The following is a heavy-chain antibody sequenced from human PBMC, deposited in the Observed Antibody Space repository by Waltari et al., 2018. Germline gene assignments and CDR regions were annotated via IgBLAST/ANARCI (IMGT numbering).Heavy chain of an antibody. CDR3: AREEDNYPSPYYYYYYMDV. V-gene: IGHV4-38-2*02. Sequence: QVQLQESGPGLVKPSETLSLTCAVSGYSISSGYYWVWIRQPPGKGLEWIGSLHHSGSTDYNPSLRSRVTISVDTSKNQFSLKLSSVTAADTAVHYCAREEDNYPSPYYYYYYMDVWGKGTTVTVSS. D-gene: IGHD4-4*01. CDR1: GYSISSGYY. J-gene: IGHJ6*03. CDR2: LHHSGST.